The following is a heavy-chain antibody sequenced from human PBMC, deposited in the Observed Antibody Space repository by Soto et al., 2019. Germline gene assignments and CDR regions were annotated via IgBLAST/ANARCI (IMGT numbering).Heavy chain of an antibody. CDR1: GGTFSSDA. V-gene: IGHV1-69*13. J-gene: IGHJ4*02. Sequence: SVKVSCKASGGTFSSDAVSWVRQAPGQGLEWMGGLIPILGTTHYAQKFQGRVTITADESTNTAYMELSSLRPDDTAVYYCARASGYVSGWYHDYWGQGTRVTVSS. CDR3: ARASGYVSGWYHDY. CDR2: LIPILGTT. D-gene: IGHD6-19*01.